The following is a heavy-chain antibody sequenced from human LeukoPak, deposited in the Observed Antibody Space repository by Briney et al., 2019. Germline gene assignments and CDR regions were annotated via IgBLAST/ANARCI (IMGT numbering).Heavy chain of an antibody. Sequence: GASVKVSCKASGYTFTSYDINWVRQATGQGLEWMGWMNPNSGNTGYAQKFQGRVTITGNTSISTAYMELSSLRSEDTAVYYCARGLRSHIAAAGKRYYFDYWGQGTLVTVSS. D-gene: IGHD6-13*01. CDR3: ARGLRSHIAAAGKRYYFDY. V-gene: IGHV1-8*03. CDR2: MNPNSGNT. J-gene: IGHJ4*02. CDR1: GYTFTSYD.